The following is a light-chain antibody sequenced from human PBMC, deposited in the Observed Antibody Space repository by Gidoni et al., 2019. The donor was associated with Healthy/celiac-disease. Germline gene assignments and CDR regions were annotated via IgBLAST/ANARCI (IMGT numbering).Light chain of an antibody. V-gene: IGKV1-39*01. J-gene: IGKJ3*01. Sequence: DIQMTQSPSSLSASVGDRVTITCRASQSISSYLNWYQQKPGKAPKLLIYAASSLQSGVPSRFSGSGSGTDFNLTISSLQPEDFATYYCQQNDTLGPGTKVDIK. CDR3: QQNDT. CDR1: QSISSY. CDR2: AAS.